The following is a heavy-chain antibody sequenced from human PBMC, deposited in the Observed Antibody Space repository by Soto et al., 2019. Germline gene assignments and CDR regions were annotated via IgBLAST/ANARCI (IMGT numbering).Heavy chain of an antibody. CDR3: GRAYNWNFV. CDR1: GFSLNTTGVG. J-gene: IGHJ4*02. V-gene: IGHV2-5*01. CDR2: IYWHDDK. D-gene: IGHD1-7*01. Sequence: QVTLKESGPTLVNPTQTLMLTCSFSGFSLNTTGVGVAWIRQAPGKALEWLASIYWHDDKRYSPSLEGRLTITKDTSKNQVVLTMTNMDPVDTATYYCGRAYNWNFVWGQGTLVTVSS.